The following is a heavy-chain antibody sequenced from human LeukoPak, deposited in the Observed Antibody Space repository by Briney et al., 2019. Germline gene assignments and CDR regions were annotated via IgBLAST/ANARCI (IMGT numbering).Heavy chain of an antibody. Sequence: PEASVKVSCKTSGYSFNSYYIHWVRQAHGQGLEWMGIISPSGGSTSYPQKFQGRVTMTRDTSTSTAYMELSSLTSEDTAVYFCARDGVAGTYYFDCWGQGTLVTVSS. J-gene: IGHJ4*02. D-gene: IGHD6-19*01. CDR1: GYSFNSYY. CDR2: ISPSGGST. CDR3: ARDGVAGTYYFDC. V-gene: IGHV1-46*02.